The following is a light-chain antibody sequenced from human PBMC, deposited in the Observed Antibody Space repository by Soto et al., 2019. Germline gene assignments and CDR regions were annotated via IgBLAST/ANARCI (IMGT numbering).Light chain of an antibody. Sequence: QSLLTQPPSVSAAPGQKVTISCSGSSSNIGNNYVSWYQQLPGTAPKLLIYDNNKRPSGIPDRFSDSKSGTSATLGITGLQTGDEADYYCGTWDSSLSAVVFGGGTKLTVL. CDR1: SSNIGNNY. J-gene: IGLJ2*01. CDR3: GTWDSSLSAVV. V-gene: IGLV1-51*01. CDR2: DNN.